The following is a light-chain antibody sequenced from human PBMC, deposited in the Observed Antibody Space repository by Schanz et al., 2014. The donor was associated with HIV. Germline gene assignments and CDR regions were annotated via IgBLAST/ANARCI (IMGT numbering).Light chain of an antibody. CDR3: QQYESSSWT. CDR1: QSVSSW. V-gene: IGKV1-5*03. CDR2: QAA. Sequence: DIQMTQSPSTLSASVGDRVTITCRASQSVSSWLAWYQQKPGKAPNVLIFQAASLKAGVPSRFSGRGDGTEFTLTMSGLQPDDIATYYCQQYESSSWTFGQGTKVEIK. J-gene: IGKJ1*01.